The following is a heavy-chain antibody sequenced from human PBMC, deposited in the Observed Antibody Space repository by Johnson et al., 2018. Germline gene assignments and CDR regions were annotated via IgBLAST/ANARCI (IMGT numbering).Heavy chain of an antibody. Sequence: QVQLVQSGGGVVQPGTSLRLSCEASGFTFSSFGMHWVRQAPGKGLDWVAVMSDDGRDIYYADSVKGRFTISRDNSKNTLFLQMNSLRAEDTAVYYCAKFYSSIWYNWGHYYVDVWGKGTTVIVSS. CDR1: GFTFSSFG. CDR3: AKFYSSIWYNWGHYYVDV. D-gene: IGHD6-13*01. J-gene: IGHJ6*03. V-gene: IGHV3-30*18. CDR2: MSDDGRDI.